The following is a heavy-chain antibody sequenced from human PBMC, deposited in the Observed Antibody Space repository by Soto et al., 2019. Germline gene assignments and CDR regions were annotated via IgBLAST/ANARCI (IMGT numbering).Heavy chain of an antibody. D-gene: IGHD7-27*01. CDR3: ANKNWADPDS. J-gene: IGHJ5*01. CDR2: LSKDSGRAT. V-gene: IGHV3-11*01. CDR1: GFIFRDWF. Sequence: LVESGGALVKPGGSLRLSCAASGFIFRDWFMSWIRQAPGKGLEWISYLSKDSGRATRYADSVKGRFTISRDNAKNSLFLQMNTLTVEDTDGYYCANKNWADPDSMGHGTLVTVSS.